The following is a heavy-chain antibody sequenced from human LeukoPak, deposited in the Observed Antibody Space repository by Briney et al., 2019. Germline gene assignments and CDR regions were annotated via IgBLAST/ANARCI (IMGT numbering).Heavy chain of an antibody. J-gene: IGHJ5*02. CDR1: GGSISGSSYY. Sequence: PSETLSLTCTVSGGSISGSSYYWVWIRPPPGKGREWLGTIYYSGNTYYNPSLKSRVTISVDTYKNQFLLNMISMTAADTTVYFLARHNLNHGWFDPWGQGTLVTVSS. CDR2: IYYSGNT. V-gene: IGHV4-39*01. D-gene: IGHD1-14*01. CDR3: ARHNLNHGWFDP.